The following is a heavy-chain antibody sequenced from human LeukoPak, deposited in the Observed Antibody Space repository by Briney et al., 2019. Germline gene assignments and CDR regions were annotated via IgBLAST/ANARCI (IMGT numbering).Heavy chain of an antibody. CDR1: GGSIISGGYS. CDR3: ARVAGADPKPYYFDY. Sequence: PSQTLSLTCAVSGGSIISGGYSWSWIRQPPGKGLEWIGYIYHSGSTYYNPSLKSRVTISVDRYKTQFSLKLSSVTAADTAVYYCARVAGADPKPYYFDYWGQGTLVTVSS. CDR2: IYHSGST. V-gene: IGHV4-30-2*01. J-gene: IGHJ4*02.